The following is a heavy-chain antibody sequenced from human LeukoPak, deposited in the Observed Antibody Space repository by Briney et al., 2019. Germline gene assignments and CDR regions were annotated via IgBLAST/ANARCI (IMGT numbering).Heavy chain of an antibody. J-gene: IGHJ5*02. CDR2: INPNSGGT. CDR1: GYTFTGYY. Sequence: ASVKVSCKASGYTFTGYYMHWVRQAPGQGLEWMGWINPNSGGTNYAQKLQGRVTMTTDTSTSTAYMELRSLRSDDTAVYYCARDSFPYGSGSPNWFDPWGQGTLVTVSS. V-gene: IGHV1-2*02. CDR3: ARDSFPYGSGSPNWFDP. D-gene: IGHD3-10*01.